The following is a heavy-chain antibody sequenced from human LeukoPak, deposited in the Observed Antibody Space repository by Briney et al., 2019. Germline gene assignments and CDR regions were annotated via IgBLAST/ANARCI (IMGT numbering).Heavy chain of an antibody. CDR3: ARALSYDSSGYPNWFDP. J-gene: IGHJ5*02. D-gene: IGHD3-22*01. CDR2: MNPNSGNT. Sequence: PGASVKVSCKASGYTFTSYDINWVRQATGQGLEWMGWMNPNSGNTGYAQKFQGRVTMTRNTSISTAYMELSSLRSEDTAVYYCARALSYDSSGYPNWFDPWGQGTLVTVSS. V-gene: IGHV1-8*01. CDR1: GYTFTSYD.